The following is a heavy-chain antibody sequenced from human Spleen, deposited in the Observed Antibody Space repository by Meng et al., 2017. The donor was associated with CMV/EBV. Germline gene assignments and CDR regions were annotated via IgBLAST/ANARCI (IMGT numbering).Heavy chain of an antibody. CDR2: ISAYNGNT. V-gene: IGHV1-18*01. Sequence: ASVKVSCKASGYMFTSYGISWVRQAPGQGLEWMGWISAYNGNTNYAQKFQGGVTMTTDKSTSTVYLELRSLRFDDTAVYYCARDGVLRFPEWLLPPYFDYWGRGTLVTVSS. D-gene: IGHD3-3*01. J-gene: IGHJ4*02. CDR3: ARDGVLRFPEWLLPPYFDY. CDR1: GYMFTSYG.